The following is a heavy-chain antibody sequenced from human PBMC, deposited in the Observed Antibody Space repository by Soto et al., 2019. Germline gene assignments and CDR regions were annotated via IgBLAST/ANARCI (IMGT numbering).Heavy chain of an antibody. J-gene: IGHJ4*02. CDR3: VRVVAIPGYPDN. CDR1: GGTFSSYA. CDR2: IVPIVDTS. D-gene: IGHD5-12*01. Sequence: QVQLGQSGAEVRQPASSVKVSCKTSGGTFSSYAISWVRQAPGQGLEWMGGIVPIVDTSTYAQKFQGRVTITADESTSTVYMEMSSLRSDDTAVYYCVRVVAIPGYPDNWGQGTLGTFSS. V-gene: IGHV1-69*12.